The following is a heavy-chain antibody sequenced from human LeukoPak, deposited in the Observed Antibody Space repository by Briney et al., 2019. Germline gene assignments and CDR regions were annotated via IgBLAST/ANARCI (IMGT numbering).Heavy chain of an antibody. J-gene: IGHJ4*02. CDR3: ARDRGSSGRLGRFDN. CDR2: IKQDVSEK. CDR1: GFTLSTYW. Sequence: QAGGSLRLSCAASGFTLSTYWMTWVPQAPGKGLEWVANIKQDVSEKYYVDSVKGRFTISRDNAKKLLYLQMNSLRVEDTAVYYCARDRGSSGRLGRFDNWGQGTLVTVSP. V-gene: IGHV3-7*01. D-gene: IGHD6-19*01.